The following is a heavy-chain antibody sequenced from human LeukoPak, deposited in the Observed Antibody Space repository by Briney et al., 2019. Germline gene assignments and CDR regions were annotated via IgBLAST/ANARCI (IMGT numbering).Heavy chain of an antibody. CDR3: ARDMHSFGYYFDY. D-gene: IGHD5-18*01. Sequence: SETLSLTCTVSGGSISGYYWSWIRQPAGKGLEWIGLIYSSGSTNYNPSLESRVTMSVDTSKHQFPLKLTSVTAADTAVYHCARDMHSFGYYFDYWGQGILVTVSS. J-gene: IGHJ4*02. CDR1: GGSISGYY. V-gene: IGHV4-4*07. CDR2: IYSSGST.